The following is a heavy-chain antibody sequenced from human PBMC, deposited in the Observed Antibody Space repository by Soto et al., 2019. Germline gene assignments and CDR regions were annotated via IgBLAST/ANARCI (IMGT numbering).Heavy chain of an antibody. J-gene: IGHJ4*02. D-gene: IGHD3-22*01. V-gene: IGHV4-31*03. CDR3: ARTGYYCEADY. Sequence: QVQLQESSPGLVKPSQTLSLTCTVSGGSISSGGYYWNWMRQHPGKGLEWIAYIYYSGSTYNKPSLKSRDTLSVDTSKIQFSLKRSSVTAADTAVYYYARTGYYCEADYWGQGTLVTVSS. CDR2: IYYSGST. CDR1: GGSISSGGYY.